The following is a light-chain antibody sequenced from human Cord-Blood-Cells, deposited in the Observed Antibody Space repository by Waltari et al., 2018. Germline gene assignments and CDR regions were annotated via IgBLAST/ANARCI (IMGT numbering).Light chain of an antibody. CDR3: QQSYSTPVH. CDR1: QSISSY. V-gene: IGKV1-39*01. CDR2: AAS. Sequence: DIQMTQSPSSLSASVGDRVTITCRARQSISSYLNWYQQKPGKAPKLLIYAASSLQSGFPSRFSGSGSGTDFTLTISSLQPEDFATYYCQQSYSTPVHFGQGTKLEIK. J-gene: IGKJ2*01.